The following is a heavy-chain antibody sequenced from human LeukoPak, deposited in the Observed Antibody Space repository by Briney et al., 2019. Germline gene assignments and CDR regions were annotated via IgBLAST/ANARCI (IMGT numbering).Heavy chain of an antibody. Sequence: PGGSLRLSCAASGFAFSTYWMSWVRQAPGKGLEWVANIEQDGSEKYYVDSVKDRFTISRDNAKNSLYLQMNSLRVEDTAVYYCARNVYRTFDSWDQGTLVTVSS. CDR2: IEQDGSEK. D-gene: IGHD1-14*01. CDR3: ARNVYRTFDS. CDR1: GFAFSTYW. V-gene: IGHV3-7*01. J-gene: IGHJ4*02.